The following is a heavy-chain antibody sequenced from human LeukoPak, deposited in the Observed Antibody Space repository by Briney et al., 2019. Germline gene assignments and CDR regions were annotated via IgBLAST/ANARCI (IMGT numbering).Heavy chain of an antibody. D-gene: IGHD2-2*01. V-gene: IGHV3-23*01. Sequence: GGSLRLSCAASGFTFSSYAMSWVRQAPGKGLEWVSGISRGNSKNTLYLQMNSLRAEDTAVYYCAKGVVVAPDVTPFDYWGQGTLVTVSS. CDR2: I. J-gene: IGHJ4*02. CDR3: AKGVVVAPDVTPFDY. CDR1: GFTFSSYA.